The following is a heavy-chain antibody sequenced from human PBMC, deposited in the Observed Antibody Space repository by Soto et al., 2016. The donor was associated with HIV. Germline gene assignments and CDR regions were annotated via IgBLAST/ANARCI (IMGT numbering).Heavy chain of an antibody. J-gene: IGHJ4*02. V-gene: IGHV1-46*01. Sequence: QVQLVQSGAEVKKPGASVKVSCKASGYTFTSYYMHWVRQAPGQGLEWMGIINPSGGSTSYAQKFQGRVTMTRDTSTSTVYMYLSSLRSEDTAVYYCARVMVRGVDFDYWGQGTLVTVSS. CDR2: INPSGGST. CDR1: GYTFTSYY. D-gene: IGHD3-10*01. CDR3: ARVMVRGVDFDY.